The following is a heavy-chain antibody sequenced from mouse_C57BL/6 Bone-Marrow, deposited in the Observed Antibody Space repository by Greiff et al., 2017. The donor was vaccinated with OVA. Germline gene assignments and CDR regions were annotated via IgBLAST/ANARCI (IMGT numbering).Heavy chain of an antibody. Sequence: EVQLVESGGGLVKPGGSLKLSCAASGFTFSDYGMHWVRQAPEKGLEWVAYISSGSSTTYYADTVKGRFTLSRDNAKNTLFLQLTSLRSEDTAMYYCARVETTVVARDCAMGYWGGATSVSVSS. CDR3: ARVETTVVARDCAMGY. D-gene: IGHD1-1*01. J-gene: IGHJ4*01. CDR1: GFTFSDYG. V-gene: IGHV5-17*01. CDR2: ISSGSSTT.